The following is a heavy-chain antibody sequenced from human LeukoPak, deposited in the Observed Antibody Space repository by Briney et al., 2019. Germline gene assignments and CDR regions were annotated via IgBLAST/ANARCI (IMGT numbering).Heavy chain of an antibody. Sequence: GGSLRLSCAASGFRFSDYYMIWIRQAPGKGLEWVSYISSSGSTKYYADSVKGRFTISRDNARNSLFLQMNRLRAEDTAVYYCARDATMIVATGNFDIWGQGTLLTVSS. CDR1: GFRFSDYY. J-gene: IGHJ3*02. D-gene: IGHD3-22*01. V-gene: IGHV3-11*04. CDR2: ISSSGSTK. CDR3: ARDATMIVATGNFDI.